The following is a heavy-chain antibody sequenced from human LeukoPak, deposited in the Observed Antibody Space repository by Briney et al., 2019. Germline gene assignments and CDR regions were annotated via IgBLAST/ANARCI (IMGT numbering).Heavy chain of an antibody. CDR1: GFTFSSYW. CDR2: IKKDGNEK. D-gene: IGHD5-18*01. Sequence: GGSLRLSCAASGFTFSSYWMSWVRQAPGKGLEWVANIKKDGNEKYYVDSVKGRLTISRDNAKTSLYLQMNSLRAEDTAVYYCARHLSGITGYTYGRGIDYWGQGTLVTISS. CDR3: ARHLSGITGYTYGRGIDY. J-gene: IGHJ4*02. V-gene: IGHV3-7*01.